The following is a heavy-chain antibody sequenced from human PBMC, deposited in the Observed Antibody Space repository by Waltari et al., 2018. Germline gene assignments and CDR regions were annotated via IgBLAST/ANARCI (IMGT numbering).Heavy chain of an antibody. V-gene: IGHV3-48*03. CDR2: ISERGENK. CDR3: ARDCGSGATCSHFDY. J-gene: IGHJ4*02. D-gene: IGHD2-21*01. CDR1: GLTFSRYE. Sequence: DVQLLGSGGGLVQPGGSLRLSCAASGLTFSRYEMNWVRQAPGRVMEWVAYISERGENKYDVDSVKGRFTISRDNTNDLLHLQMNSLRDDDTAIYYCARDCGSGATCSHFDYWGQGNLVTVAS.